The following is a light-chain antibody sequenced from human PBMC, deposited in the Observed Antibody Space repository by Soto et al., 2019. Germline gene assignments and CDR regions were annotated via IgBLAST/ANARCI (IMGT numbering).Light chain of an antibody. Sequence: QSALTQPPSVSGSAGQSITISCSGTIRDVGAYNLVSWYQQQPGTAPKLIIYEVHNRPSGISSRFSGYRSGNTALLTIAGLQSDDEGYYYGSADTARSTLVFGGGTKLTVL. CDR1: IRDVGAYNL. CDR3: SADTARSTLV. V-gene: IGLV2-14*01. CDR2: EVH. J-gene: IGLJ3*02.